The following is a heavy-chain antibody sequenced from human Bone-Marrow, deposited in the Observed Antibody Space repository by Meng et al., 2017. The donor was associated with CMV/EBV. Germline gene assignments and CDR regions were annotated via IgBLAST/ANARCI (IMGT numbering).Heavy chain of an antibody. V-gene: IGHV3-9*01. Sequence: GGSLRLSCAASGFTFDDYAMHWVRQAPGKGLEWVSGISWNSGSIGYADSVKGRITISRDNAKNSLYLQMNSLRAEDTALYYCAKAIEYCSSTSCYALLDDWGQGTLVTSSS. CDR3: AKAIEYCSSTSCYALLDD. J-gene: IGHJ4*02. CDR2: ISWNSGSI. D-gene: IGHD2-2*01. CDR1: GFTFDDYA.